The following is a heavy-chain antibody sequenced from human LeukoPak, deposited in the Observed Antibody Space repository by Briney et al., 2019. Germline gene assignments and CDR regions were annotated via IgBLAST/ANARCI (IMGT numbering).Heavy chain of an antibody. V-gene: IGHV3-23*01. D-gene: IGHD6-19*01. CDR2: ISVDGGGT. J-gene: IGHJ4*02. CDR1: GFTFSMYA. CDR3: AKDSVGVAGPDY. Sequence: GGSLGLSCAASGFTFSMYAMSWVRQAPGKGLEWVSVISVDGGGTYYADSVKGRFTISRDNSKSTLYLQMNSLRAEDTAVYYCAKDSVGVAGPDYWGQGSLVTVSS.